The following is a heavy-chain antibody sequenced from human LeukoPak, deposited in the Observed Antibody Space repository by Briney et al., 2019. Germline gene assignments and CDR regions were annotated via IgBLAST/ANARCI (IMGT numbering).Heavy chain of an antibody. CDR1: DGSVTTDY. J-gene: IGHJ5*02. D-gene: IGHD1-1*01. CDR2: ISYAGGT. Sequence: PSETLSLTCIVSDGSVTTDYWTWLRQSPGKGLESIGHISYAGGTYYTPSLASRVTISLDTSKNQFSLKLSSVTAADTAVYYCARDSDTGGFDPWGQGTLVTVSS. V-gene: IGHV4-59*02. CDR3: ARDSDTGGFDP.